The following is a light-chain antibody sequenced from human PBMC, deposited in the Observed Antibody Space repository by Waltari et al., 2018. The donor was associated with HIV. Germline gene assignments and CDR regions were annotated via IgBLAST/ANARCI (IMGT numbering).Light chain of an antibody. Sequence: SYVLTQSPSVSVAPGQTARITCGGNRIGVKSVHWYQQKPGQAPVVVIYDDSDRPSGIPERFCGSNSGNTVHQTVSRVEAGDEADYYCHVWDSDSSSEQPVVFGGGTKLTVL. CDR1: RIGVKS. CDR2: DDS. CDR3: HVWDSDSSSEQPVV. J-gene: IGLJ2*01. V-gene: IGLV3-21*02.